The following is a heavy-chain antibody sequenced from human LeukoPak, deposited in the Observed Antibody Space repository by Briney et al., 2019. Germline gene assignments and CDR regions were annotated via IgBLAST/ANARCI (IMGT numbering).Heavy chain of an antibody. CDR3: ARDHNYAFDN. Sequence: GGSLRLSCAASGFTFSDYSMTWVRQAPGKGLEWISWVGIDSGNTKYADSVKGRFTISGEKAKNSLYLQMSSLRVEDTAVYYCARDHNYAFDNWGQGTLVTVSS. J-gene: IGHJ4*02. D-gene: IGHD1-1*01. V-gene: IGHV3-48*01. CDR1: GFTFSDYS. CDR2: VGIDSGNT.